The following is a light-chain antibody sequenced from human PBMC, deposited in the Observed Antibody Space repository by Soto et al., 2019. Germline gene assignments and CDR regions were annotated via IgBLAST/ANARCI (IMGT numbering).Light chain of an antibody. CDR3: QHYNNWPPWT. J-gene: IGKJ1*01. Sequence: EIVMTQYPATMYVSPGERATLSCRASQSVSSNLAWYQQKPGQAPRLLIYGASTRATGIPARFSGSGSGTEFTLTISSLQSEDFAVYYCQHYNNWPPWTFGQGTKVEIK. V-gene: IGKV3-15*01. CDR2: GAS. CDR1: QSVSSN.